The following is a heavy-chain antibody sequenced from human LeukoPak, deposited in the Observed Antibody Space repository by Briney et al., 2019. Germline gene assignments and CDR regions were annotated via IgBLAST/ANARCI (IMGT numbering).Heavy chain of an antibody. V-gene: IGHV3-30*02. CDR1: GFTFSSYG. CDR3: AKGLPLGAAPDV. Sequence: QPGGSLRLSCAASGFTFSSYGMHWVRQAPGKGLEWVAFIRYDGSNKYYADSVKGRFTISSDNSKNTLYLQMNSLRAEDTAVYYCAKGLPLGAAPDVWGKGTTVTVSS. J-gene: IGHJ6*04. D-gene: IGHD6-6*01. CDR2: IRYDGSNK.